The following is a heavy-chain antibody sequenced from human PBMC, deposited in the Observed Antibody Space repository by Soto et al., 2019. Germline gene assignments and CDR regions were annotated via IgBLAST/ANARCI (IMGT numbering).Heavy chain of an antibody. CDR2: IHDSGST. CDR3: ARVDYGSLTGYYFVY. Sequence: SETLSLTCTVSGGSLSSYYWSWIRQSPGKGLEWIGYIHDSGSTNFNPSLKSRVTMSVDTSKNQFSLKVSSVSAADTAAYCCARVDYGSLTGYYFVYWGQGTLVKVSS. D-gene: IGHD3-9*01. CDR1: GGSLSSYY. V-gene: IGHV4-59*01. J-gene: IGHJ4*02.